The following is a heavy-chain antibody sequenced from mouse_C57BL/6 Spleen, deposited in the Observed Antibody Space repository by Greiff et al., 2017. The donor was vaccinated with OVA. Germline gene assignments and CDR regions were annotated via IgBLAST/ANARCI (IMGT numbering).Heavy chain of an antibody. CDR2: SSNKANDYTT. V-gene: IGHV7-1*01. D-gene: IGHD1-1*01. CDR3: ARERGSCLYYAMDD. CDR1: GFTFSDFY. Sequence: EVMLVESGGGLVQSGRSLRLSCATSGFTFSDFYMEWVRQAPGKGLEWIAASSNKANDYTTEYSASVKGRFIVSRDTSQSILYLQMNALRAEDTAIYYCARERGSCLYYAMDDWGQGTSVTVSS. J-gene: IGHJ4*01.